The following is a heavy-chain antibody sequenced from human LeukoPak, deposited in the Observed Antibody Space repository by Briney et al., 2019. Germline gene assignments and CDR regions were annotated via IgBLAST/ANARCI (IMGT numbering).Heavy chain of an antibody. CDR2: IWYDGSNK. J-gene: IGHJ4*02. D-gene: IGHD3-9*01. CDR1: GFPFNSYA. CDR3: AKGAYLRYFEWLWAN. V-gene: IGHV3-33*06. Sequence: GTSLSLSCAASGFPFNSYAMHWVRQAPGKGLEWVAVIWYDGSNKYSAGSVKGRFTISRDNSKNTLYLQMSSLRPEDTAVYYCAKGAYLRYFEWLWANWGQGTLVTVSS.